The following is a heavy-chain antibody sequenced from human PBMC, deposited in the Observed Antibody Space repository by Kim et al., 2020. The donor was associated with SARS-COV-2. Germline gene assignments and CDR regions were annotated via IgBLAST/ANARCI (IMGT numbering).Heavy chain of an antibody. CDR1: GFTFSSYG. Sequence: GGSLRLSCAASGFTFSSYGMHWVRQAPGKGLEWVAVIWYDGSNKYYADSVKGRFTISRDNSKNTLYLQMNSLRAEDTAVYYCARDQIAAAGLHGMDVWGQGTPVTVSS. J-gene: IGHJ6*02. CDR3: ARDQIAAAGLHGMDV. D-gene: IGHD6-13*01. CDR2: IWYDGSNK. V-gene: IGHV3-33*01.